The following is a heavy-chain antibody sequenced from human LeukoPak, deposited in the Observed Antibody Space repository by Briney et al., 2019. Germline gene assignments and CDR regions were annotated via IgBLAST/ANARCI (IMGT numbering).Heavy chain of an antibody. CDR3: ARDNYDILTGYFSRNGMDV. V-gene: IGHV3-33*01. J-gene: IGHJ6*02. CDR1: GFTFSGYG. Sequence: GGSLRLSCAASGFTFSGYGMHWVRQAPGKGLEWVAVIWYDGSNKYYADSVKGRFTISRDNSKNTLYLQMNSLRAEDTAVYYCARDNYDILTGYFSRNGMDVWGQGTTVTVSS. CDR2: IWYDGSNK. D-gene: IGHD3-9*01.